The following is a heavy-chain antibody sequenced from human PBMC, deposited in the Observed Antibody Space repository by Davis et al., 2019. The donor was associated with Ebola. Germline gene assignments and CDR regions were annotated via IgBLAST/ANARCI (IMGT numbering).Heavy chain of an antibody. CDR3: AKRYYDPVPYGMDV. Sequence: GESLKISCAASGFTFSSYGLHWVRQAPGKGLEWVSAISGSGGNTYYADSVKGRFTISRDNSKNTLYLQMNSLRAEDTAVYYCAKRYYDPVPYGMDVWGQGTTVTVSS. CDR1: GFTFSSYG. CDR2: ISGSGGNT. J-gene: IGHJ6*02. V-gene: IGHV3-23*01. D-gene: IGHD3-3*01.